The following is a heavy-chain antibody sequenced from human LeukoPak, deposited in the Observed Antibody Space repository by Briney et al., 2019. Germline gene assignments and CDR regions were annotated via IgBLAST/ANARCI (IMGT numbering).Heavy chain of an antibody. Sequence: SETLSLTCAVFGYSISSGYYWGWIRQPPGKGLEWIGSIYHSGSTYYKPSLKSRVTISVDTSKNQFSLKLSSVTAADTAAYYCARKSSPYYYMDVWGKGTTVTVSS. J-gene: IGHJ6*03. CDR3: ARKSSPYYYMDV. V-gene: IGHV4-38-2*01. CDR2: IYHSGST. CDR1: GYSISSGYY.